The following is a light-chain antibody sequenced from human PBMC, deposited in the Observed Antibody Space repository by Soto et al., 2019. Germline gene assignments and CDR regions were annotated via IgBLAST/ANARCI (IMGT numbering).Light chain of an antibody. CDR2: DAS. J-gene: IGKJ1*01. CDR3: QQYNSYSPTT. Sequence: IQSTRSPSTLSSSVGDRFTITCLASQSISSWLAWYQQKPGKAPKLLIYDASSLESGVPSRFSGSGSGTEFTLTISSLQPDDFATYYCQQYNSYSPTTFGQGTKVDIK. CDR1: QSISSW. V-gene: IGKV1-5*01.